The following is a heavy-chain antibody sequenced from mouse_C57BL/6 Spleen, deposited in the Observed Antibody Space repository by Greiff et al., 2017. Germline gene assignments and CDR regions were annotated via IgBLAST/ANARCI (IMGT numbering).Heavy chain of an antibody. J-gene: IGHJ4*01. V-gene: IGHV1-69*01. CDR2: IDPSDSDT. D-gene: IGHD1-1*01. CDR3: ARGFITTVVADLYYAMDY. CDR1: GYTFTSYW. Sequence: QVQLQQPGAELVMPAASVKLSCKASGYTFTSYWMHWVKQRPGQGLEWIGEIDPSDSDTNYNQKFKGKSTLTVDKSSSTAYMQLSSLTSEDSAVYYCARGFITTVVADLYYAMDYWGQGTSVTVSS.